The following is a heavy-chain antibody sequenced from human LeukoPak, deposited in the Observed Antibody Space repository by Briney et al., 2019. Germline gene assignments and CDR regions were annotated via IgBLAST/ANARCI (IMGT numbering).Heavy chain of an antibody. CDR3: ARGGTDILLEPPAIPFDY. J-gene: IGHJ4*02. D-gene: IGHD2-8*01. CDR2: INTDGRST. CDR1: GFTFSRHG. Sequence: GGSPRLSCAPSGFTFSRHGMHWVRQAPGKGLVWVSRINTDGRSTSYADSVKGRFTVSRDNSKDTLYLQMNSLRADDTAVYYCARGGTDILLEPPAIPFDYWGQGALVTVSS. V-gene: IGHV3-74*01.